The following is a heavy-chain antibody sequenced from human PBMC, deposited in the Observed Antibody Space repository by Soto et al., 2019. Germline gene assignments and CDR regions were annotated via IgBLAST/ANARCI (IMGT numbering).Heavy chain of an antibody. CDR1: GYTFTSYA. D-gene: IGHD5-12*01. Sequence: ASVKVSCKASGYTFTSYAMHWVRQAPGQRLEWMGWINAGNGNTKYSQKFQARLTISADKSTSTAYMELSSLRSEDTAVYYCARDRGDGYNNIWGQGTMVTVSS. J-gene: IGHJ3*02. CDR3: ARDRGDGYNNI. V-gene: IGHV1-3*01. CDR2: INAGNGNT.